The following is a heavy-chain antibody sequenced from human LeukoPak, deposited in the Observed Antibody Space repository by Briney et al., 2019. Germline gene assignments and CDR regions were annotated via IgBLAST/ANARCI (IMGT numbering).Heavy chain of an antibody. Sequence: SQTLSLTCTVSGGSITSAGYYWTWIRQPAGKGLEWVGRIYISGDTNYNPSLKSQVAISLDPSKHQFSLKLNSLTAADPAVYYCARGIGSTGAYYFDYWGQGTLVTVSA. V-gene: IGHV4-61*02. CDR3: ARGIGSTGAYYFDY. J-gene: IGHJ4*02. CDR1: GGSITSAGYY. CDR2: IYISGDT. D-gene: IGHD1-26*01.